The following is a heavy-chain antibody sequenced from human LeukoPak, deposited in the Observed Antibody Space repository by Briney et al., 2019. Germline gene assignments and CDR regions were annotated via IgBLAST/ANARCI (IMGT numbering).Heavy chain of an antibody. J-gene: IGHJ4*02. CDR3: ARDLSFDY. CDR1: GFTFSSYA. V-gene: IGHV3-30-3*01. Sequence: GGSLRLSCAASGFTFSSYAMHWVRQAPGKGLEWVAVISYDGSNKYYADSVKGRFTISRDNSKNTLYLQMNSLRAEDTAVYYCARDLSFDYWGQGTLVTVSS. CDR2: ISYDGSNK.